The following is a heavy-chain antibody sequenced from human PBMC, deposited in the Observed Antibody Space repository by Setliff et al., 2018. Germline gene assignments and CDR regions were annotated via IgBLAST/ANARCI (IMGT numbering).Heavy chain of an antibody. Sequence: SETLSLTCTVSGGSISSSSYYWGWIRQPTGKGLEWIVSIYYSGSTYYNPSLKSRVTISVDTSKNQFSLKLCSVPAADTAVYYCARRRLYSSSWFEGAFDICGQGTMVTVSS. CDR2: IYYSGST. V-gene: IGHV4-39*01. CDR3: ARRRLYSSSWFEGAFDI. J-gene: IGHJ3*02. D-gene: IGHD6-13*01. CDR1: GGSISSSSYY.